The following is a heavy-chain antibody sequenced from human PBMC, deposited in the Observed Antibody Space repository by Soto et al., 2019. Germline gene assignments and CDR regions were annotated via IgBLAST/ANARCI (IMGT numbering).Heavy chain of an antibody. Sequence: SETLSLTCTVSGGSINSNNYYWAWIRQPPGKGLAWIASIYYDGSTYYDTSLKSRVTISRDTSKNQFSLRLTSMTAADTAVYYCAKVVVAATRHSDFDSWGQGTLVTVSS. CDR2: IYYDGST. V-gene: IGHV4-39*02. CDR3: AKVVVAATRHSDFDS. D-gene: IGHD2-15*01. CDR1: GGSINSNNYY. J-gene: IGHJ4*02.